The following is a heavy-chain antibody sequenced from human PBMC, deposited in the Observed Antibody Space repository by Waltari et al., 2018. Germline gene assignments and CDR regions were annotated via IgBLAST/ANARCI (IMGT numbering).Heavy chain of an antibody. D-gene: IGHD4-17*01. CDR2: VKCEGSDK. Sequence: EVQLVESGGGLVQPGGSLRLSCAASGFTFSDHWLGWVRQAPGKGLEGVATVKCEGSDKAHVDSVRGRFTVSRDNAKNSLFLQMTSLRGDDTAVYYCARYGAYAFYDWGQGVQVTVSS. V-gene: IGHV3-7*01. J-gene: IGHJ4*02. CDR3: ARYGAYAFYD. CDR1: GFTFSDHW.